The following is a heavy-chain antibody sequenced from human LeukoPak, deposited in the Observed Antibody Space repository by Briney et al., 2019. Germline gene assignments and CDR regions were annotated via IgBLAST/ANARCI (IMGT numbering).Heavy chain of an antibody. CDR3: ARGYWSSSWSSYYYMDV. Sequence: ASVKVSCKASGYTFTSYDINWVRQATGQGLEWMGWVNPNSGNTGYAQKFQGRVTMTTNTSISAAYMELSSLRSEDTAVYYCARGYWSSSWSSYYYMDVWGKGTTVTISS. D-gene: IGHD6-13*01. J-gene: IGHJ6*03. CDR1: GYTFTSYD. CDR2: VNPNSGNT. V-gene: IGHV1-8*01.